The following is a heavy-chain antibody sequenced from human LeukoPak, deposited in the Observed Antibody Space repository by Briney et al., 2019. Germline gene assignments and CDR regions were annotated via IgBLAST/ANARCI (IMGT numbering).Heavy chain of an antibody. D-gene: IGHD5-18*01. V-gene: IGHV1-69*05. J-gene: IGHJ6*03. Sequence: SVKVSCKASGGTFSSYAISWVRQAPGQGLEWMGGIIPIFGTANYAQKFQGRVTITTDESTSTAYMELSSLRSEDTAVYYCARAGGYSYGSPRYYYYYYMDVWGKGTTVAVSS. CDR2: IIPIFGTA. CDR1: GGTFSSYA. CDR3: ARAGGYSYGSPRYYYYYYMDV.